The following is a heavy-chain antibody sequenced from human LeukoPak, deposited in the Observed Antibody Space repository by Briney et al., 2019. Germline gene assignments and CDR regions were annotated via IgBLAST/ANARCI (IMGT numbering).Heavy chain of an antibody. CDR1: GFTFDDYG. J-gene: IGHJ4*02. Sequence: PGGSLRLSCAASGFTFDDYGMTWVRQAPGKGLEWVSAIGVNTYYADSVKGRVTISRDNSKNTVYLQMKSLRAEDTAVYYCAKLSSGSNTEYWGQGTLVTVSS. CDR3: AKLSSGSNTEY. CDR2: IGVNT. D-gene: IGHD1-26*01. V-gene: IGHV3-23*01.